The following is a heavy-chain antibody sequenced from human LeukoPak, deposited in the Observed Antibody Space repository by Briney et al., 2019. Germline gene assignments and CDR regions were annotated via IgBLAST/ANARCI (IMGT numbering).Heavy chain of an antibody. V-gene: IGHV3-33*06. J-gene: IGHJ5*01. CDR3: AKDAQRGFDYSNSLES. CDR1: GFTVSSNY. Sequence: GGSLRLSCAASGFTVSSNYMSWARQAPGKGLEWVAVIWHDGSSQYYADSVKGRFTISRDNSMKTLYLEMNSLRVEDTAVYYCAKDAQRGFDYSNSLESWGQGTLVTVSS. CDR2: IWHDGSSQ. D-gene: IGHD4-11*01.